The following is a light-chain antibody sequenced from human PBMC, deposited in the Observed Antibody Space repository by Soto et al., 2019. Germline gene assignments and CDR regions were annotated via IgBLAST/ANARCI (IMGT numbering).Light chain of an antibody. CDR3: QQVKSFPLT. J-gene: IGKJ5*01. CDR2: QAS. Sequence: DIQMTQSPSALSASVGDRVTITCRASQSLDKYLAWYQQKPGKAPKLLIYQASILQSGVPSKFSGSGSGTEFTLSISNLSPDDLASYYCQQVKSFPLTFGQGTRLEIK. CDR1: QSLDKY. V-gene: IGKV1-5*03.